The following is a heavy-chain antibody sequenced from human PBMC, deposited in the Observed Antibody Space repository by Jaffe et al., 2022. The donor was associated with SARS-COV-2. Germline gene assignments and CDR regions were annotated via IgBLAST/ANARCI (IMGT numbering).Heavy chain of an antibody. J-gene: IGHJ4*02. CDR2: ISGSGGST. D-gene: IGHD3-3*01. CDR1: GFTFSSYA. V-gene: IGHV3-23*01. Sequence: EVQLLESGGGLVQPGGSLRLSCAASGFTFSSYAMSWVRQAPGKGLEWVSAISGSGGSTYYADSVKGRFTISRDNSKNTLYLQMNSLRAEDTAVYYCAKGRRIFGVVIELGDYWGQGTLVTVSS. CDR3: AKGRRIFGVVIELGDY.